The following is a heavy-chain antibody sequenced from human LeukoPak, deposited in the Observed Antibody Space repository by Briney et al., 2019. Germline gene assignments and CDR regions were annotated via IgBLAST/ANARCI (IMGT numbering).Heavy chain of an antibody. Sequence: GGSLRLSCAASGFTFSSYGMHWVRQVPGKGLEWVVVIWYDGSNKYYADSVKGRFTISRDNSKNTLYLQMNSLRAEDTAVYYCAREKYYYDSSGYYHFDYWGQGTLVTVSS. D-gene: IGHD3-22*01. CDR2: IWYDGSNK. CDR1: GFTFSSYG. CDR3: AREKYYYDSSGYYHFDY. J-gene: IGHJ4*02. V-gene: IGHV3-33*01.